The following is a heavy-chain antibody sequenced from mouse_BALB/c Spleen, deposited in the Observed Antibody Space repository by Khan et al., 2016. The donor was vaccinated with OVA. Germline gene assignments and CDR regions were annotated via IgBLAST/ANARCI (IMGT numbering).Heavy chain of an antibody. Sequence: EVQLQESGPDLVKPSQSLSLTCTVTGYSITSGYSWHWIRQFLGNKLEWMAYIYYSGSINYNPSLKSRISLTRDTSKNQFFLQLNSVTTEDTATYYCARDGNYMDYWGQGTSVTVSS. V-gene: IGHV3-1*02. D-gene: IGHD2-1*01. CDR1: GYSITSGYS. J-gene: IGHJ4*01. CDR3: ARDGNYMDY. CDR2: IYYSGSI.